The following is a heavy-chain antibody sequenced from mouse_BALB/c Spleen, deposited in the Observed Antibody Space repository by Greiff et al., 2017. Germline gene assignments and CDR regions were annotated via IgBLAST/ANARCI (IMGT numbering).Heavy chain of an antibody. CDR2: INSNGGST. V-gene: IGHV5-6-2*01. CDR1: GFTFSSYY. J-gene: IGHJ4*01. CDR3: ARQGITTVVDYAMDY. D-gene: IGHD1-1*01. Sequence: EVQLQESGGGLVKLGGSLKLSCAASGFTFSSYYMSWVRQTPEKRLELVAAINSNGGSTYYPDTVKGRFTISRDNAKNTLYLQMSSLKSEDTALYYCARQGITTVVDYAMDYWGQGTSVTVSS.